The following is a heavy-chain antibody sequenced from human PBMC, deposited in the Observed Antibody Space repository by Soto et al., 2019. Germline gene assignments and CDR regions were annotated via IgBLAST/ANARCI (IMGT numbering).Heavy chain of an antibody. CDR3: VKEGSGWYSSGSFDF. CDR2: ISDTGGST. V-gene: IGHV3-23*01. J-gene: IGHJ4*03. D-gene: IGHD6-19*01. CDR1: GLTFSSYA. Sequence: GGSXRLSCASSGLTFSSYAMSWVRQAPGKGLEWVSVISDTGGSTYYADSVKGRFTISRDNSKNTLYLQMNSLRAEDTAIYYCVKEGSGWYSSGSFDFWGRGTLVTVSS.